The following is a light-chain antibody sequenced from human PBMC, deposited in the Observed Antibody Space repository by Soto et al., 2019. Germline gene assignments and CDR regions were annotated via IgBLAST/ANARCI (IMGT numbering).Light chain of an antibody. Sequence: EIVLTQSPGTLSLSPGERATLSCRASQRVSSCYLAWYQQKPGQAPRLLIYGASSRATGIPDRFSGSGSGTDFPLTISRLEPEDFAVYYCQQYGSSPVTFGQGTKVDIK. V-gene: IGKV3-20*01. CDR3: QQYGSSPVT. CDR2: GAS. J-gene: IGKJ1*01. CDR1: QRVSSCY.